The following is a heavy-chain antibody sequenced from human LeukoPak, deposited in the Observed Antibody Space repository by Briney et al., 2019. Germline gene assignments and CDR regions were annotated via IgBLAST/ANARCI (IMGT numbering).Heavy chain of an antibody. CDR2: IDPSDSYT. CDR3: ARPGSSSSWGVYYYYGMDV. CDR1: GSIFTSYC. V-gene: IGHV5-10-1*01. J-gene: IGHJ6*02. Sequence: GSSLNICCKCSGSIFTSYCICWVRQMPGKGLEWMGRIDPSDSYTNYSPSFQGHVTISADKSISTAYLLWSSLKASDTAMYYCARPGSSSSWGVYYYYGMDVWGQGTTVTVSS. D-gene: IGHD6-13*01.